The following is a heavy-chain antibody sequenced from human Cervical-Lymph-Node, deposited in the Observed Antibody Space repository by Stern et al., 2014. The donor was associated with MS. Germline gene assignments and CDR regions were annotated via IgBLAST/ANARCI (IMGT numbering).Heavy chain of an antibody. D-gene: IGHD6-13*01. CDR1: GYTFSDYY. Sequence: LQLEESGAEVKEPGASVKASCKASGYTFSDYYLHWVRQAPGQGPEWLGWFSPKSGGTNFAQKFQGRVTMTSDTSIATAYMELTRLRSDDTAVYYCARRVAAAGTHYYGLFGHWGQGTLVTVSS. V-gene: IGHV1-2*02. J-gene: IGHJ4*02. CDR3: ARRVAAAGTHYYGLFGH. CDR2: FSPKSGGT.